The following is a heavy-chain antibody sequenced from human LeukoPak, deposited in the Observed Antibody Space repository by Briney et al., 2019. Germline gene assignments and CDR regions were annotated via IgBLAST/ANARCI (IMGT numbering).Heavy chain of an antibody. D-gene: IGHD3-3*01. CDR3: AKGYYDFWSGGYYYYYGMDV. V-gene: IGHV3-30*18. CDR1: GFTFSSYV. J-gene: IGHJ6*02. Sequence: GGSLRLSCAASGFTFSSYVTHWVRQAPGKGLEWVAVISYDGGNKYYADSVKGRFTISRDNSKNTLYLQMNSLRSDDTAVYYCAKGYYDFWSGGYYYYYGMDVWGQGTTVTVSS. CDR2: ISYDGGNK.